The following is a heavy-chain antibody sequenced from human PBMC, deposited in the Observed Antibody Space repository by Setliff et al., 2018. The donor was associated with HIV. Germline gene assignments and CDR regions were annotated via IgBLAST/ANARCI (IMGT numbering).Heavy chain of an antibody. CDR3: VNPSGAMGDFDS. J-gene: IGHJ4*02. CDR1: GGSISSTNYF. D-gene: IGHD3-16*01. V-gene: IGHV4-39*01. Sequence: SETLSLTCTVSGGSISSTNYFWGWIRQPPGKGLEWIGTIYYHGSTYYNPSLKSRVTISIDTSKNQFSLQLTSVTAADTAVYYCVNPSGAMGDFDSWGQGTLVTVSA. CDR2: IYYHGST.